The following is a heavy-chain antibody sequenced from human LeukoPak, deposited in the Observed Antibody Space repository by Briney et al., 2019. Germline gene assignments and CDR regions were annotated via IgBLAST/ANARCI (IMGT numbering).Heavy chain of an antibody. D-gene: IGHD3-10*01. V-gene: IGHV3-9*01. J-gene: IGHJ4*02. CDR3: ARDRHVLLWLGEYTDY. CDR2: ISWNSGRT. CDR1: GFTFDDYA. Sequence: GGSLRLSCAASGFTFDDYAMHWVRQAPGKGLEWVSGISWNSGRTGYADSVKGRFTISSDNAKNSMYLQMNSLRAEDTAVYYCARDRHVLLWLGEYTDYWGQGTLVTVSS.